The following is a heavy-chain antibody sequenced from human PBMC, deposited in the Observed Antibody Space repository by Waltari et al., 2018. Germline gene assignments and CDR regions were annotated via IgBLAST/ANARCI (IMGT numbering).Heavy chain of an antibody. J-gene: IGHJ6*03. V-gene: IGHV3-30*15. CDR2: ISNDGYNE. CDR3: VRDNGFYYYMDV. CDR1: GFTITRDA. Sequence: QLQLVESGGGVVQPEKSLTLSCAASGFTITRDAFHWVRQAPGKGLRCVAIISNDGYNEYYADSVKGRFTISRDNSKNTLFLKMRSLRPEDSGLYYCVRDNGFYYYMDVWGKGTTVIVSS. D-gene: IGHD2-8*01.